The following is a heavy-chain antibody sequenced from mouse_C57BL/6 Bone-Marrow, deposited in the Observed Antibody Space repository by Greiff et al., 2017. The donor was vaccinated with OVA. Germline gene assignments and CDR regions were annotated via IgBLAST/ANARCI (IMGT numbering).Heavy chain of an antibody. CDR1: GFTFSSYA. V-gene: IGHV5-4*01. CDR2: ISDGGSYT. Sequence: DVKLVESGGGLVKPGGSLKLSCAASGFTFSSYAMSWVRQTPEKRLEWVATISDGGSYTYYPDNVKGRFTITRDNAKNNLYLQMSHLKSEDTAMYYCARDRGGITVVEGLYYLDYWGQGTTLTVSS. CDR3: ARDRGGITVVEGLYYLDY. D-gene: IGHD1-1*01. J-gene: IGHJ2*01.